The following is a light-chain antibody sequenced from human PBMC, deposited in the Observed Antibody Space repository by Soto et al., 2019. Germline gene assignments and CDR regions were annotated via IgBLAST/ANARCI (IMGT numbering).Light chain of an antibody. V-gene: IGLV1-44*01. J-gene: IGLJ2*01. CDR3: ATWDDSLNGLI. CDR1: SSNIKTNG. Sequence: QSVLTQPPSASGTPGQRVTISCSGGSSNIKTNGVSWYQQVPGAAPTLLIYSNNQRPSGAPDRFTGSKSGTSASLAIAGLQSEDEATYHCATWDDSLNGLIFGGGTQLTGL. CDR2: SNN.